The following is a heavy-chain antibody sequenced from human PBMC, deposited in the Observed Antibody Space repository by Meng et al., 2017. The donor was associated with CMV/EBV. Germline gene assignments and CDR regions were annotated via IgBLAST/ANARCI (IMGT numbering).Heavy chain of an antibody. CDR1: GYTFTGYY. D-gene: IGHD6-19*01. CDR2: INPNSGGT. CDR3: ARGAGMGSGWYWDDY. J-gene: IGHJ4*02. V-gene: IGHV1-2*02. Sequence: ASVKVSCKASGYTFTGYYMHWLRQAPGQGLEWMGWINPNSGGTNYAQKFQGRVTMTRDTSISTAYMELSRLRSDDTAVYDFARGAGMGSGWYWDDYWGQGTLVTVSS.